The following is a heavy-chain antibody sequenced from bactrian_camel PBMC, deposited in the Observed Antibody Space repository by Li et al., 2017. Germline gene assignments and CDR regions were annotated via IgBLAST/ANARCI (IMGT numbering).Heavy chain of an antibody. D-gene: IGHD4*01. J-gene: IGHJ6*01. CDR3: VTGKTVDYAIAPFGY. Sequence: HVQLVESGGGSVQAGGSLRLSCAASGWTDPSCIMGWYRQAPGKEREFVASIGNDGSISYTESVKGRFTISHDNAKNTLYLQMSSLQSEDTALYYCVTGKTVDYAIAPFGYWGQGTQVTVS. CDR1: GWTDPSCI. V-gene: IGHV3S55*01. CDR2: IGNDGSI.